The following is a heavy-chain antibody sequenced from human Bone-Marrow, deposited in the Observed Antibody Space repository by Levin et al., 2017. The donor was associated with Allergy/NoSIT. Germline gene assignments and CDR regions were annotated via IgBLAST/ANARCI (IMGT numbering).Heavy chain of an antibody. Sequence: ASVKVSCRTSGYTFTDYYIHWVRQAPGQGLEWMGWINPESGVTSYAQNFQGRVTVTRDTSSTTTYMEVSRLRSDDTALYYCARGRMITFRGVITGGLDPWGQGTLVTVSS. CDR3: ARGRMITFRGVITGGLDP. J-gene: IGHJ5*02. V-gene: IGHV1-2*02. D-gene: IGHD3-16*02. CDR1: GYTFTDYY. CDR2: INPESGVT.